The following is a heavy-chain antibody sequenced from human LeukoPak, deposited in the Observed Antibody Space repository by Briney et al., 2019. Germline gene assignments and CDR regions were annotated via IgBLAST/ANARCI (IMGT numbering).Heavy chain of an antibody. Sequence: GAPVKVSCKASGGTFSSYAISWVRQTPGQGLEWMGGIIPIFGTANYAQKFQGRVTITADESTSTAYMELSSLRSEDTAVYYCARGSIGYCSGGSCYSGHYWGQGTLVTVSS. J-gene: IGHJ4*02. CDR1: GGTFSSYA. CDR3: ARGSIGYCSGGSCYSGHY. V-gene: IGHV1-69*13. CDR2: IIPIFGTA. D-gene: IGHD2-15*01.